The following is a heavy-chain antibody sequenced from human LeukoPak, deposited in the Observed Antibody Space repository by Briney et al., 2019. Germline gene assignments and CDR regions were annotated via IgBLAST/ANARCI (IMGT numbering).Heavy chain of an antibody. CDR2: IRSDGIST. J-gene: IGHJ5*02. CDR3: ARGPGGWFDP. V-gene: IGHV3-74*01. CDR1: GFTFSSYW. Sequence: GGSLRLSCAASGFTFSSYWMPWVRQAPGKGLVWVSRIRSDGISTSYADSVKGRFTISRDNAKNTLYLQMNSLRAEDTAVYYCARGPGGWFDPGGQGTLVTVSS. D-gene: IGHD3-10*01.